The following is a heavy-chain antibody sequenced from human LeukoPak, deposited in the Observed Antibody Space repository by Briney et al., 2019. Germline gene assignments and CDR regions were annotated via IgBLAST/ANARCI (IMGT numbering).Heavy chain of an antibody. CDR2: INHSGST. CDR3: ARARRYDFWSGYPTHYYYYMDV. CDR1: GGSFSGYY. V-gene: IGHV4-34*01. J-gene: IGHJ6*03. Sequence: KPSETLSLTCAVYGGSFSGYYWSWLRQPPGKGLEWIGEINHSGSTNYNPSLKSRVTISVDTSKNQFSLKLSSVTAADTAVYYCARARRYDFWSGYPTHYYYYMDVWGKGTTVTVSS. D-gene: IGHD3-3*01.